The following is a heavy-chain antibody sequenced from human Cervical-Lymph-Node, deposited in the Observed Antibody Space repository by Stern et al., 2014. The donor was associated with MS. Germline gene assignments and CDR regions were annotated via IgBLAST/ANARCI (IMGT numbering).Heavy chain of an antibody. CDR3: ARAVAGYYFDY. D-gene: IGHD6-19*01. Sequence: VQLVESGGGLVQPGGSLRLSCAAAGFTFTSDWMTWVRQAPGKGLEWVANVNQDGSEKYYVDSVKGRFTISRDNAKNSLYLQMNSLRAEDTAVYYCARAVAGYYFDYWGQGTLVSVSS. CDR1: GFTFTSDW. J-gene: IGHJ4*02. CDR2: VNQDGSEK. V-gene: IGHV3-7*04.